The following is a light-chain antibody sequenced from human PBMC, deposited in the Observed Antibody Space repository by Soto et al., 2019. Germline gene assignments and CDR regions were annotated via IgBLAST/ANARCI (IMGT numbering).Light chain of an antibody. J-gene: IGKJ5*01. CDR3: QQSYSTPIT. CDR1: QDISNY. CDR2: DAS. Sequence: IQMTHSPSSLSASVGDRVTITCQASQDISNYLNWYQQKLGKAPKLLIYDASNLETGVPSRFSGSGSGADFTFTISSLQPEDIATYYCQQSYSTPITFGQGTRLEIK. V-gene: IGKV1-33*01.